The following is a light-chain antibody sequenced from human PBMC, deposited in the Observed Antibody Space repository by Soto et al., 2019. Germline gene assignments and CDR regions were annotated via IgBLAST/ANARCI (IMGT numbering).Light chain of an antibody. CDR3: TSYTSGATLI. CDR1: SSDVGAYDY. J-gene: IGLJ2*01. Sequence: QSVLTQPASVSGSPGQSVTICCTGTSSDVGAYDYVSWYQHPPGKAPKLIIYDVSSRPSGISHRFSGSKSGSMASLTISGLQAEDEADYYCTSYTSGATLIFGGGTKVTVL. CDR2: DVS. V-gene: IGLV2-14*03.